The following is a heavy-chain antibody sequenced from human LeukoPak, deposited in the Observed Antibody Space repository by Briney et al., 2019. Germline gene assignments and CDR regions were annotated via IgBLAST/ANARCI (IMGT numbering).Heavy chain of an antibody. J-gene: IGHJ4*02. CDR3: VKDMSKYFDRAPYYFDS. V-gene: IGHV3-64D*06. Sequence: GGSLRLSCSASPFTFNAHALHWVRQAPGRGLEHLSAITSSGVETYYADSVKGRFTISRDNSKDTLYLQMSSLGPEDTATYYCVKDMSKYFDRAPYYFDSWGQGTLVTVSS. D-gene: IGHD3-9*01. CDR2: ITSSGVET. CDR1: PFTFNAHA.